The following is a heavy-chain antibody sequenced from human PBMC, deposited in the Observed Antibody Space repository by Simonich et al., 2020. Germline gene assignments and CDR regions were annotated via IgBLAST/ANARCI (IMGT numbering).Heavy chain of an antibody. V-gene: IGHV1-69-2*01. D-gene: IGHD6-6*01. J-gene: IGHJ3*02. CDR3: ATGFEYSSSSWAFDI. Sequence: EVQLVQSGAEVKKPGATVKISCKVSGYTFTDYYMHCVQQAPGKGFEGMGIVEPEEGETNNAVKFQGRVTITADTSTDTAYMELSSLRSEDTAVYYCATGFEYSSSSWAFDIWGQGTMVTVSS. CDR2: VEPEEGET. CDR1: GYTFTDYY.